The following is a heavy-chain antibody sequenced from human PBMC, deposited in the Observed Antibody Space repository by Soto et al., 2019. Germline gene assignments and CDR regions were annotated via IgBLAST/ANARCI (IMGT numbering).Heavy chain of an antibody. J-gene: IGHJ5*02. CDR2: INAGNGNT. CDR3: ARIETGRVVTRPNWLDP. V-gene: IGHV1-3*01. Sequence: ASVKVSCKASGYTFTSYAMHWVRQAPGQRLEWMGWINAGNGNTKYSQNFQDRVTITRDTSASTAYMELSSLRSEDTAVYYCARIETGRVVTRPNWLDPWGQGTLVTVS. CDR1: GYTFTSYA. D-gene: IGHD2-21*02.